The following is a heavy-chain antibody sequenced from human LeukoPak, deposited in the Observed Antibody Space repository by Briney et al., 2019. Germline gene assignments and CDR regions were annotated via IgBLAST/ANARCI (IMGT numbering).Heavy chain of an antibody. CDR1: GYTFTSYG. CDR2: ISAYNGNT. V-gene: IGHV1-18*01. J-gene: IGHJ5*02. D-gene: IGHD3-10*01. Sequence: ASVKVSCKASGYTFTSYGISWVRQAPGQGLEWMGWISAYNGNTNYAQKLQSRVTMTTDTSTSTTYMELRSLRSDDTAVYYCARDLEYGSGSYYDNWFDPWGQGTLVTVSS. CDR3: ARDLEYGSGSYYDNWFDP.